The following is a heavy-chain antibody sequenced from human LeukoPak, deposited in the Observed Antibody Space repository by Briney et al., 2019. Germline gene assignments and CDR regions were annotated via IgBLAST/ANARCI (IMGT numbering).Heavy chain of an antibody. V-gene: IGHV3-21*01. CDR1: GFTFSSYS. D-gene: IGHD5-24*01. CDR3: ARGLRFRGMATHGNYFDC. J-gene: IGHJ4*02. CDR2: ISSSSSYI. Sequence: PGGSLRLSCAASGFTFSSYSMNWVRQAPGKGLEWVSSISSSSSYIYYADSVKGRFTISRDNAKNSLYLQMNSLRAEDTAVYYCARGLRFRGMATHGNYFDCWGQGTLVTVSS.